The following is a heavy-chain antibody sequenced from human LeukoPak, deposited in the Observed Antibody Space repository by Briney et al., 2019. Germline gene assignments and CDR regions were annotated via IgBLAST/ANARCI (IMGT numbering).Heavy chain of an antibody. V-gene: IGHV3-64D*09. CDR1: GFTFSNYA. CDR2: ISSNGANT. D-gene: IGHD2-15*01. Sequence: GGSLSLSCSASGFTFSNYAMHWVRQAPGKGLEYVSAISSNGANTYYADSVKGRVTISRDNSKNTLFLQLSSLRVEDTAVYYCLKRSSSGGSCYQFDYWGQGTLVIVSS. J-gene: IGHJ4*02. CDR3: LKRSSSGGSCYQFDY.